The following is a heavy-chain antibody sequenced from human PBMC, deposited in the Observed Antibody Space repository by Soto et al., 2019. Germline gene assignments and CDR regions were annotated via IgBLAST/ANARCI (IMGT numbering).Heavy chain of an antibody. CDR1: GFTFSSYA. J-gene: IGHJ4*02. CDR2: ISDSGGST. Sequence: EVQLLESGGGLVQPGGSLRLSCAASGFTFSSYAMSWVRQAPGKGLEWVSGISDSGGSTYYADSVKGRFTISRDNPKNTLYLKMNSLRAEDTAVYYCANGCGGTCYSRIHYWGQGTLVTVSS. V-gene: IGHV3-23*01. D-gene: IGHD2-15*01. CDR3: ANGCGGTCYSRIHY.